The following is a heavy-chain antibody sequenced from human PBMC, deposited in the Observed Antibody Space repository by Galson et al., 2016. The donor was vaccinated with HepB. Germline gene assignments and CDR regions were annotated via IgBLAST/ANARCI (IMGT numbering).Heavy chain of an antibody. J-gene: IGHJ6*02. CDR1: GGTFSSYA. CDR2: IIPIFGTA. Sequence: SVKVSCKASGGTFSSYAISWVRQAPGQGLEWMGGIIPIFGTANYAQKFQGRVTITADESTSTAYMELSSLRSEDTAVYYWARTSRGWLQYHGMDVWGQGTTVTASS. D-gene: IGHD5-24*01. CDR3: ARTSRGWLQYHGMDV. V-gene: IGHV1-69*13.